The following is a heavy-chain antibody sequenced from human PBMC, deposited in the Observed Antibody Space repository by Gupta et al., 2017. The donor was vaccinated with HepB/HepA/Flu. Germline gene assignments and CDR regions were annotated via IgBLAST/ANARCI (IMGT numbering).Heavy chain of an antibody. CDR3: AKAYGRGARWLQSSFDY. V-gene: IGHV3-30*18. CDR2: ISYEGSNK. CDR1: GFTFRAYG. Sequence: QVQLVESGGGVVQPGGSLRLSCAASGFTFRAYGMHWVRQAPGKGLEWVAVISYEGSNKYYDAIKNYYADSGKGRFTISRENYKNTLDLQMNSLKTEETAVYYCAKAYGRGARWLQSSFDYWGQGILVTVSS. J-gene: IGHJ4*02. D-gene: IGHD5-24*01.